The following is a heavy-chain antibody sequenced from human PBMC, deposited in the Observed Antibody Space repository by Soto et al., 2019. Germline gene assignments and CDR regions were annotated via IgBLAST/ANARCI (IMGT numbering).Heavy chain of an antibody. J-gene: IGHJ4*02. CDR2: INPNNGRT. CDR1: GYTFTDSF. V-gene: IGHV1-2*02. CDR3: AREDADRGSFDF. Sequence: AAVKVSCKASGYTFTDSFIHWVRQAPGQGLEWMGWINPNNGRTTLAPKFQGRVTLIRDTSINTAYMDLSRLRSDDTAVYYCAREDADRGSFDFWGQGTLVTVSS.